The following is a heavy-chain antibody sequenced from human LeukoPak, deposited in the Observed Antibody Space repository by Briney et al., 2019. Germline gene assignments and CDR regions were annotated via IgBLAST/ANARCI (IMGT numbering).Heavy chain of an antibody. Sequence: SETLSLTCAVDGRSFNDYYWNWIRQPPGKGLEWIGEINARGDTNYNPSLKSRVNISVDTSKKQFSLRLTSMIAADTALYYGARGQVPAARGYNWFDPWGQGTLVTVSS. D-gene: IGHD2-2*01. CDR2: INARGDT. CDR1: GRSFNDYY. V-gene: IGHV4-34*01. CDR3: ARGQVPAARGYNWFDP. J-gene: IGHJ5*02.